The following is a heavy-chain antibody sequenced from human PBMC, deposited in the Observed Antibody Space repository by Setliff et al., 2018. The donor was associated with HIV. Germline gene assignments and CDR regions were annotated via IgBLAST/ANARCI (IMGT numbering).Heavy chain of an antibody. CDR1: GAGISGYS. J-gene: IGHJ3*01. Sequence: ASVTLSLTCIVSGAGISGYSWSWIRQPPGKGLEWIGDIDSNGRPNYNTSLNSRLTVSADPSKNQISMKLSSVTAADTAIYYCARLCSNGVCRPVGDHVFDVWGQGTMVTVSS. CDR2: IDSNGRP. V-gene: IGHV4-4*09. D-gene: IGHD2-8*01. CDR3: ARLCSNGVCRPVGDHVFDV.